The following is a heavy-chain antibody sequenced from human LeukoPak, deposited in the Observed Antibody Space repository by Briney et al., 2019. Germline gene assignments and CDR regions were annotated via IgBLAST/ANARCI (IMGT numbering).Heavy chain of an antibody. CDR3: ARDVGYCSSTSCPEYYFDY. CDR2: INPSGGST. V-gene: IGHV1-46*03. Sequence: ASVKVSCKASGYSFTSYYMHWVRQAPGQGLEWMGIINPSGGSTSYAQKFQGRVTMTRDTSTSTVYMELSSLRSEDTAVYYCARDVGYCSSTSCPEYYFDYWGQGTLVTVSS. CDR1: GYSFTSYY. D-gene: IGHD2-2*01. J-gene: IGHJ4*02.